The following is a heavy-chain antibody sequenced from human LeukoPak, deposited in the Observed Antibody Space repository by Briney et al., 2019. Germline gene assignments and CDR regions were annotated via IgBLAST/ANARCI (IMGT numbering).Heavy chain of an antibody. CDR3: ARRLTQYDCFDP. CDR2: TYYRSTWYN. J-gene: IGHJ5*02. CDR1: GDSFSSNSVT. Sequence: SQTLSLTCAISGDSFSSNSVTWNWIWQSPSRGLGWLGRTYYRSTWYNDYAVSVRGRITVNPDTSKNQFSLHLNSVTPEDTAVYYCARRLTQYDCFDPWGQGILVTVSS. D-gene: IGHD2-2*01. V-gene: IGHV6-1*01.